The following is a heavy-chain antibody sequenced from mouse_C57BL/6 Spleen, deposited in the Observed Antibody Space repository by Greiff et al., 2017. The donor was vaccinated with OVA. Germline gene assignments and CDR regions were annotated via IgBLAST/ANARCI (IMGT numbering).Heavy chain of an antibody. CDR2: INPNNGGT. CDR1: GYTFTDYN. V-gene: IGHV1-18*01. Sequence: EVQLQQSGPELVKPGASVKIPCKASGYTFTDYNMDWVKQSRGKSLEWIGDINPNNGGTIYNQKFKGKATLTVDKSSSTAYMELRSLTSEDTAVYYCARRDDGYYVAGAMDYWGQGTSVTVSS. CDR3: ARRDDGYYVAGAMDY. D-gene: IGHD2-3*01. J-gene: IGHJ4*01.